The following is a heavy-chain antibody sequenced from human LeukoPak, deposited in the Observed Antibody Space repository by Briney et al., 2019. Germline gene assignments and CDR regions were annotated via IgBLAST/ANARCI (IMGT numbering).Heavy chain of an antibody. J-gene: IGHJ5*02. V-gene: IGHV1-8*01. CDR1: GYPFSNYD. D-gene: IGHD3-10*01. Sequence: ASVKVSCKASGYPFSNYDINWVRQAPGQGLECMGWMNPKSGNTGYGQKFQGRVTMTRVTSITTAYMELRSLRSDDTAVYYCTKASLAFGTKYFDPWGQGTLVTVSS. CDR2: MNPKSGNT. CDR3: TKASLAFGTKYFDP.